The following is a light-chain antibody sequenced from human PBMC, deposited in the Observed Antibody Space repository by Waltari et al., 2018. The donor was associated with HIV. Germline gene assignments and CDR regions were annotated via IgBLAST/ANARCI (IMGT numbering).Light chain of an antibody. V-gene: IGLV1-51*01. CDR3: GTWDSSLSAV. CDR2: DNN. CDR1: SPNIGTNY. Sequence: QSVLTQPPSVSAAPGPRVTISCSGSSPNIGTNYVTWYQHLPGAAPKLLIYDNNNRPSGIPDRFSGSKSGTSATLVITGLQTGDEADYYCGTWDSSLSAVFGGGTKLTVL. J-gene: IGLJ3*02.